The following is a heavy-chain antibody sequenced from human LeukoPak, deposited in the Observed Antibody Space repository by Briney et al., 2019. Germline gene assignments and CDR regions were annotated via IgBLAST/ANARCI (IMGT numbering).Heavy chain of an antibody. V-gene: IGHV3-43*02. J-gene: IGHJ4*02. Sequence: PGGSLRLSCAASGFTFDDYAMYWVRQTPGKDLEWVSLINGDGGSTYYADSVKGRFTISRDNSKNSLFLQMNSLRTEDTALYYCAKVVGNRYVRLPLDSWGQGTLVTVSS. CDR2: INGDGGST. CDR1: GFTFDDYA. D-gene: IGHD4-23*01. CDR3: AKVVGNRYVRLPLDS.